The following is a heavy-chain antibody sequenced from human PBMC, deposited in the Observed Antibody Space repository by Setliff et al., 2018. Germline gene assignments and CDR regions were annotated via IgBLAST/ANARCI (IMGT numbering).Heavy chain of an antibody. Sequence: GGSLRLSCAASGFTFSTYWMTWVRQAPGKGLECVANIKKDGSETHYVDSVKFRDRVTIIRDTSATTAYVELHSLRSDDTAVYYCATGQHSGSWTLDQWGQGTLVTVSS. CDR1: GFTFSTYW. D-gene: IGHD6-13*01. CDR3: ATGQHSGSWTLDQ. CDR2: IKKDGSET. V-gene: IGHV3-7*01. J-gene: IGHJ4*02.